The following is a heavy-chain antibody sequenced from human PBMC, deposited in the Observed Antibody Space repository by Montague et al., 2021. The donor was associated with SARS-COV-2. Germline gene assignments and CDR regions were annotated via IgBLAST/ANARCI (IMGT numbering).Heavy chain of an antibody. Sequence: ALVKPTQTLTLTCTFSGFSLSTSGMCVSWIRQPPGKALEWLARIDWDDDKYYSTSLKTRLTISKDTSKNQVVLTMTNMDPVDTATYYCAREYYDILTGYYKRVFDYWGQGTLVTVSS. J-gene: IGHJ4*02. D-gene: IGHD3-9*01. CDR1: GFSLSTSGMC. CDR2: IDWDDDK. CDR3: AREYYDILTGYYKRVFDY. V-gene: IGHV2-70*11.